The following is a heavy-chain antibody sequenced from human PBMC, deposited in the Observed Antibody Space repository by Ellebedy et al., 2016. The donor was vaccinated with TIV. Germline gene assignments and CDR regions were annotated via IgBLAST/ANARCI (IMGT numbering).Heavy chain of an antibody. CDR2: IKQDGSEQ. V-gene: IGHV3-7*03. D-gene: IGHD3-22*01. Sequence: GGSLRLXXAASGFTFSSYWMSWVRQAPGKGLEWVANIKQDGSEQYYVDSVKGRFTISRDNAKNSLFLQMNSLRADDTAVYYCATYDSSGWWFDPWGQGTLVTVSS. CDR1: GFTFSSYW. CDR3: ATYDSSGWWFDP. J-gene: IGHJ5*02.